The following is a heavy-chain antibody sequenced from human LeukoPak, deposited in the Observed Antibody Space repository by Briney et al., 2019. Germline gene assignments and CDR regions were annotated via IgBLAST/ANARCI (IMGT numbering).Heavy chain of an antibody. J-gene: IGHJ4*02. CDR1: GDSITSGCYF. Sequence: SETLSLTCTVSGDSITSGCYFWSWIRQPAGKGLEWIGRIYTSGSTSYNPSLKSRVTISVDTSKNQFSLNLTSVTAADTAVYYCARGGGEFNNWGQGTLVTVSS. V-gene: IGHV4-61*02. CDR3: ARGGGEFNN. CDR2: IYTSGST. D-gene: IGHD2-15*01.